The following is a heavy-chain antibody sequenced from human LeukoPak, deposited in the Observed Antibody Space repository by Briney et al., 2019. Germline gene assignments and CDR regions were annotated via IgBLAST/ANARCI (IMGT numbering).Heavy chain of an antibody. CDR2: IKSDGSDT. V-gene: IGHV3-74*01. CDR1: GFTLGSYW. Sequence: GGSLRLSCEASGFTLGSYWMHWVRQVPGKGLVWVSRIKSDGSDTRYADSVKGRFTISRDNAKNTLYLQMNSLRAEDTAVYYCARGYSSGLNFDNWGKGPLVTVSP. J-gene: IGHJ5*02. D-gene: IGHD6-19*01. CDR3: ARGYSSGLNFDN.